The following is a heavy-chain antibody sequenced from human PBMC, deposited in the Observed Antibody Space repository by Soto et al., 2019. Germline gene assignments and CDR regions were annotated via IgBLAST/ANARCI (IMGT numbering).Heavy chain of an antibody. Sequence: QVQLVEPGGGVVQPGRSLRLSCAASGFTFSSYGMHWVRQAPGKGLEWVAVIWYDGSNKYYADSVKGRFTISRDNSKNTLYLQMNSLRAEDTAVYYCARGSSGSPSYYGMDVWGQGTTVTVSS. D-gene: IGHD1-26*01. CDR3: ARGSSGSPSYYGMDV. V-gene: IGHV3-33*01. CDR1: GFTFSSYG. J-gene: IGHJ6*02. CDR2: IWYDGSNK.